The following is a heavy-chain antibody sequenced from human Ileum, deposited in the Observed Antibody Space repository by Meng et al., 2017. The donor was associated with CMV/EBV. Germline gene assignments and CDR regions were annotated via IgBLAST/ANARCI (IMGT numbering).Heavy chain of an antibody. J-gene: IGHJ4*02. CDR2: INPNTGDT. D-gene: IGHD4-17*01. V-gene: IGHV1-2*02. CDR3: ARGPSNGDFDY. Sequence: QLVQSGAEVKKPGASVKVSCKASGYTCVGYYIHWIRQAPGQGFEWMGWINPNTGDTDYAQKFRDRVTMTRDTSISTVFMDLNWLKSDDTAVYYCARGPSNGDFDYWGQGTLVTVSS. CDR1: GYTCVGYY.